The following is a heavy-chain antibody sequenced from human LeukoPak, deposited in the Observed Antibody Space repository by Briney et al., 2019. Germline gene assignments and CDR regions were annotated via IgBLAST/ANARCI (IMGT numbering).Heavy chain of an antibody. CDR1: GGSISSSSYY. D-gene: IGHD4-17*01. CDR2: IYYSGST. J-gene: IGHJ4*02. Sequence: SETLSLTCTVSGGSISSSSYYWGWIRQPPGKGLEWIGSIYYSGSTYYNPSLKSRVTISVDTSKNQFSLKLSSVTAADTAVYYCARGETAMGTVTADYWGQGTLVTVSS. V-gene: IGHV4-39*07. CDR3: ARGETAMGTVTADY.